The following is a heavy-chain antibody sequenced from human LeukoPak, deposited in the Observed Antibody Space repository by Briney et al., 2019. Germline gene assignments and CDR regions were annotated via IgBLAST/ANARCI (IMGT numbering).Heavy chain of an antibody. CDR1: GFTFSNYW. D-gene: IGHD3-3*01. J-gene: IGHJ4*02. CDR3: PRWRGAQSEFEY. V-gene: IGHV3-7*01. CDR2: IDQDGSEK. Sequence: PGGSLRLSCVASGFTFSNYWMAWVRQAPGKGLEWVANIDQDGSEKESVDSVKGRFTISRDNAKNSLYLQMSNLRAEDTAVYYCPRWRGAQSEFEYWGQGTLVTVSS.